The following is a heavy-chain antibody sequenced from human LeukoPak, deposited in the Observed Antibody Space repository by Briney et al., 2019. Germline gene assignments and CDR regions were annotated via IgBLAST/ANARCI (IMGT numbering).Heavy chain of an antibody. D-gene: IGHD6-19*01. CDR1: GDSVSSHSAT. V-gene: IGHV6-1*01. CDR2: TYYRSKWYN. CDR3: ARDPYSSGWLDY. J-gene: IGHJ4*02. Sequence: SQTLSLTCAISGDSVSSHSATWNWIRQSPSRGLEWLGRTYYRSKWYNDYAVSVKSRITINPDTSKNQFSLQLNSVTPEDTAVHYCARDPYSSGWLDYWGQGTLVTVSS.